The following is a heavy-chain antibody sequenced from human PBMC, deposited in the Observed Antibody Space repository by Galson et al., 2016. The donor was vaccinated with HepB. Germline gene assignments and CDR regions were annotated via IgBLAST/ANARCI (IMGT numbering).Heavy chain of an antibody. Sequence: SLRLSCAASGFTFDDYAMHWVRQVPGKGLEWVSGISWNRGNLGYSDSVRGRFTISRDNAKNSLYLQMDSLRAEDTALYYCAKLLGDHVDYYYGMDVWGQGTTVTVSS. J-gene: IGHJ6*02. CDR3: AKLLGDHVDYYYGMDV. V-gene: IGHV3-9*01. CDR2: ISWNRGNL. D-gene: IGHD2-21*02. CDR1: GFTFDDYA.